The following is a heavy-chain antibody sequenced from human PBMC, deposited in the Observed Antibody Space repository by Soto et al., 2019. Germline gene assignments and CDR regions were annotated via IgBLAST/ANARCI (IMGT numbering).Heavy chain of an antibody. J-gene: IGHJ4*02. Sequence: PGGSLRLSCAASGFTFSGQWMSWVRQAPGKGLEWVATINQDVSERYYVDSVKGRFSISRDNAKNSLYLQMNSLRAEDTAVYYCTTEEWYYFTSCGQGPLVTVST. D-gene: IGHD3-3*01. CDR1: GFTFSGQW. CDR3: TTEEWYYFTS. V-gene: IGHV3-7*03. CDR2: INQDVSER.